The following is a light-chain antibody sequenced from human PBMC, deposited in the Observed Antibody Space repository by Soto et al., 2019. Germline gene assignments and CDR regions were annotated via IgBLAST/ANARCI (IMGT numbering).Light chain of an antibody. CDR2: KAS. CDR1: QSISSW. V-gene: IGKV1-5*03. Sequence: IQMTQSPSTLSASVGDRVTITCRASQSISSWLAWYQQKPGKVPKLLIYKASILQSGVPLRFSGSGSGTEFTLTINSLQPDDFATYYCQQYNSYSPCTFGQGTKLEIQ. J-gene: IGKJ2*02. CDR3: QQYNSYSPCT.